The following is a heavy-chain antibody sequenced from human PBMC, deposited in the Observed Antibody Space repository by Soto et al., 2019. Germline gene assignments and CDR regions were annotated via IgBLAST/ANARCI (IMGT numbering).Heavy chain of an antibody. V-gene: IGHV4-30-2*01. J-gene: IGHJ5*02. CDR1: GGSISSGGYS. D-gene: IGHD3-10*01. Sequence: QLQLQESGSGLVKPSQTLSLTCAVSGGSISSGGYSWSWIRQPPGKGLEWIGYIYHSGSTYYNPSLKIRVTISVDRSKNQFSLKLSSVTAADTAVYYCAREVSRGSGSYQNWFDPWGQGTLVTVSS. CDR3: AREVSRGSGSYQNWFDP. CDR2: IYHSGST.